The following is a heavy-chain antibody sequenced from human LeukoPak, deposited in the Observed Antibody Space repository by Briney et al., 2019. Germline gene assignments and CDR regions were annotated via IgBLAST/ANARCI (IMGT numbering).Heavy chain of an antibody. CDR2: INHSGST. CDR1: GGSFSGYY. V-gene: IGHV4-34*01. J-gene: IGHJ6*02. D-gene: IGHD2/OR15-2a*01. Sequence: PSETLSLTCAVYGGSFSGYYWSWIRQPPGKGLEWIGEINHSGSTNYNPSLKSRVTISVDTSKNQFSLKLSSVTAADTAVYYCARMSAFRGLYYYYGMDVWGQGTTVTVSS. CDR3: ARMSAFRGLYYYYGMDV.